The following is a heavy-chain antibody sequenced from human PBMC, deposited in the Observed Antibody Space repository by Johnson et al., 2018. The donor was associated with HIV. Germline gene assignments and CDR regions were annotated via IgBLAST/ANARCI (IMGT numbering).Heavy chain of an antibody. Sequence: VQLVESGGGLVQRGGSLRLSCAASGFTFNTYVMNWVRQAPGKGLEWVSVIYSGGSTYYADSVKGRFTISRENAKNSLYLQMNSLRAGDTAVYYCARETVTSGAFDIWGQGTMVTVSS. CDR3: ARETVTSGAFDI. V-gene: IGHV3-66*01. CDR1: GFTFNTYV. J-gene: IGHJ3*02. CDR2: IYSGGST. D-gene: IGHD4-11*01.